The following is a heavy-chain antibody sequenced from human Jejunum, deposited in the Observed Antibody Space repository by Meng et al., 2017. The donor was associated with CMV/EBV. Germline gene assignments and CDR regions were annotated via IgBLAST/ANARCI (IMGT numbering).Heavy chain of an antibody. CDR2: IIPVLGVA. CDR1: GSAVNSYS. CDR3: GRLLVFYHAMDV. J-gene: IGHJ6*02. V-gene: IGHV1-69*10. Sequence: SGSAVNSYSISWVRQAPGQGLEWLVEIIPVLGVAKFAQTFQGRVTITADKSTSTAYLELSSLTSEDTAVYYCGRLLVFYHAMDVWGQGTMVTVSS.